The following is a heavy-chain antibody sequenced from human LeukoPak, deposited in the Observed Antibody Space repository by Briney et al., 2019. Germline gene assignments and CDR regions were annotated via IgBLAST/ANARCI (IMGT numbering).Heavy chain of an antibody. CDR2: IHYTGST. J-gene: IGHJ5*02. CDR3: ARLHALGAEEFDP. V-gene: IGHV4-59*11. CDR1: GGSITGHY. D-gene: IGHD3-16*01. Sequence: PSETLSLTCTVSGGSITGHYWSWIRRPPGKGLEWIGYIHYTGSTNYNPSLNSRITMSVDTPNNQFSLRLTSVTATDTAVYYCARLHALGAEEFDPWGQGALVTVSS.